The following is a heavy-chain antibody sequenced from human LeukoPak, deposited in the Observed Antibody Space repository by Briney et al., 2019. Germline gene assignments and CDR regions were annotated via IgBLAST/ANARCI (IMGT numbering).Heavy chain of an antibody. V-gene: IGHV4-61*05. CDR3: ARHLGSLAPMDV. Sequence: SETLSLTCTVSGGSISSSSYYWGWIRQPPGKGLEWIGYIYTSGSTNYNPSLKSRVTISVDTSKNQFSLKLSSVTAADTAVYYCARHLGSLAPMDVWGKGTTVTVSS. CDR1: GGSISSSSYY. D-gene: IGHD3-10*01. CDR2: IYTSGST. J-gene: IGHJ6*03.